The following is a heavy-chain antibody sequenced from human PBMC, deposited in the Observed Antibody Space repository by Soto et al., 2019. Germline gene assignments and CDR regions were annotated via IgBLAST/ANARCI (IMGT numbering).Heavy chain of an antibody. CDR1: GFTFSSYA. CDR2: ISYDGSNK. D-gene: IGHD3-3*01. Sequence: RLSCAASGFTFSSYAMHWVRQAPGKGLEWVAVISYDGSNKYYADSVKGRFTISRDNSKNTLYLQMNSLRAEDTAVYYCAREGGDITIFGVVIRTAYYYYGMDVWGQGTTVTVSS. CDR3: AREGGDITIFGVVIRTAYYYYGMDV. V-gene: IGHV3-30-3*01. J-gene: IGHJ6*02.